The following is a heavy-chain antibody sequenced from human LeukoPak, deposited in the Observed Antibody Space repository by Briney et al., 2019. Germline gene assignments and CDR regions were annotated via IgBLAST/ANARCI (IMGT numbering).Heavy chain of an antibody. CDR1: GFTFSSNG. CDR3: AKDSKGTMVRGYFDY. Sequence: PGGTLRLSCVASGFTFSSNGMSWVRQAPGKGLEWVSAISGSGGSTYYADSVKGRFTISRDNSKNSLYLQMNSLRTEDTALYYCAKDSKGTMVRGYFDYWGQGTLVTVSS. J-gene: IGHJ4*02. D-gene: IGHD3-10*01. V-gene: IGHV3-23*01. CDR2: ISGSGGST.